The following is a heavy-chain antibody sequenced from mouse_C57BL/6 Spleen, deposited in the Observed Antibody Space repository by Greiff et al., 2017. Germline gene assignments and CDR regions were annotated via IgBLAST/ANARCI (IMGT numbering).Heavy chain of an antibody. CDR1: GYTFTSYW. Sequence: QVQLQQSGAELVKPGASVKLSCKASGYTFTSYWMHWVKQRPGQGLEWIGMIHPNSGSTNYNEKFKSKATLTVDKSSSPAYMQLSSLTSEYSAVDYCARETTVVAHYFDYWGQGTTLTVSS. J-gene: IGHJ2*01. D-gene: IGHD1-1*01. CDR3: ARETTVVAHYFDY. CDR2: IHPNSGST. V-gene: IGHV1-64*01.